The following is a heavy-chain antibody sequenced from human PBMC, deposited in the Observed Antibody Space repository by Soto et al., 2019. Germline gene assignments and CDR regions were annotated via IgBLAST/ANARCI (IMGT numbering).Heavy chain of an antibody. D-gene: IGHD4-4*01. J-gene: IGHJ6*03. CDR3: ARDGSNSNYYYYYMDV. CDR2: ISSSSSTI. V-gene: IGHV3-48*01. CDR1: GFTFSSYS. Sequence: GGSLRLSCAASGFTFSSYSMNWVRQAPGKGLEWVSYISSSSSTIYYADSVKGRFTISRDNAKNSLYLQMNSLRAEDTAVYYCARDGSNSNYYYYYMDVWGKGTTVTVSS.